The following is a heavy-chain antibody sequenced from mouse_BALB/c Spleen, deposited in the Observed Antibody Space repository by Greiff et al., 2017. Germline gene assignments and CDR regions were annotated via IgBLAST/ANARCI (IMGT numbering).Heavy chain of an antibody. V-gene: IGHV5-9-4*01. CDR1: GFTFSSYA. CDR3: ARNYGSSTDY. Sequence: DVHLVESGGGLVKPGGSLKLSCAASGFTFSSYAMSWVRQSPEKRLEWVAEISSGGSYTYYPDTVTGRFTISRDNAKNTLYLEMSSLRSEDTAMYYCARNYGSSTDYWGQGTTLTVSS. D-gene: IGHD1-1*01. CDR2: ISSGGSYT. J-gene: IGHJ2*01.